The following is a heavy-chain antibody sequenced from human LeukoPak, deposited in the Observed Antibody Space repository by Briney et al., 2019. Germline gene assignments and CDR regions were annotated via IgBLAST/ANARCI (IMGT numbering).Heavy chain of an antibody. V-gene: IGHV1-18*01. J-gene: IGHJ6*03. D-gene: IGHD3-16*01. CDR2: ISGYNGKT. CDR3: AAQSNGALGDYYYYYMDV. CDR1: GYTFNTYG. Sequence: GASVKVSCKASGYTFNTYGITWVRQAPGQGLEWMGWISGYNGKTKYAQNLQDRVTMTTDTSTTTAYMELRSLRSDDTAVYYCAAQSNGALGDYYYYYMDVWGKGTTVTVSS.